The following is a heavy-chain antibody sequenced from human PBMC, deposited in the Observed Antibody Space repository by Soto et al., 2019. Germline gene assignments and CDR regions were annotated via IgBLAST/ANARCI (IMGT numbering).Heavy chain of an antibody. CDR3: ARDAALGMNDY. D-gene: IGHD1-20*01. CDR1: GYTFTSYG. Sequence: QVQLVQSVAEVKKPGASVKVSCKASGYTFTSYGISWVRQAPGQGLEWMGWISAYNGNTKYGQKLQGRVTMTTDASTSTAYMELRSLTSDDTAGYYCARDAALGMNDYWGPGTLVTVSS. V-gene: IGHV1-18*01. CDR2: ISAYNGNT. J-gene: IGHJ4*02.